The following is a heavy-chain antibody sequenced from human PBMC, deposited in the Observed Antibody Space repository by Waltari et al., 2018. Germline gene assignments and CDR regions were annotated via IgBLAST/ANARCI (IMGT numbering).Heavy chain of an antibody. CDR1: GFTFSSYA. V-gene: IGHV3-30-3*01. D-gene: IGHD2-15*01. CDR2: ISYDGSNK. CDR3: ARDSRSSGGSRDWFDP. J-gene: IGHJ5*02. Sequence: QVQLVESGGGVVQPGRSLRLSCAAAGFTFSSYAMHWVRQAPGKGLDGVAVISYDGSNKYYADSVKGRFTISRDNSKNPLYLQMNSLRAEDTAVYYCARDSRSSGGSRDWFDPWGQGTLVTVSS.